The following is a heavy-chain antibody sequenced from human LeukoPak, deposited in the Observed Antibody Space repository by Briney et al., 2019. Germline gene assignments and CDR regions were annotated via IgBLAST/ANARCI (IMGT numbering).Heavy chain of an antibody. Sequence: GESLKISCKGSGYTFTSYWIGWVRQMPGKGLEWMGMIYPGDSETRYSPSFQGQVTISADKVISTAYLQWSSLKASDTAIYYCARHETRPAGLDFWGQGTLVTVSS. CDR1: GYTFTSYW. CDR3: ARHETRPAGLDF. D-gene: IGHD2-2*01. V-gene: IGHV5-51*01. J-gene: IGHJ4*02. CDR2: IYPGDSET.